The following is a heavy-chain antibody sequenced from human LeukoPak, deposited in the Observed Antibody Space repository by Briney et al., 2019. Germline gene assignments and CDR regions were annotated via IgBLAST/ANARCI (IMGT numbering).Heavy chain of an antibody. CDR3: ARVEAAAGYYPRYYYYYMDV. CDR1: VYTFTSYN. Sequence: ASVTVSCKGSVYTFTSYNIYWVCQATGQGLEWMGWRNPNSGNTGYAHKFQGRVTITRNTSISTAYMELSSLRSEDTAGYYCARVEAAAGYYPRYYYYYMDVWGKGTTVTVSS. D-gene: IGHD3-22*01. CDR2: RNPNSGNT. V-gene: IGHV1-8*03. J-gene: IGHJ6*03.